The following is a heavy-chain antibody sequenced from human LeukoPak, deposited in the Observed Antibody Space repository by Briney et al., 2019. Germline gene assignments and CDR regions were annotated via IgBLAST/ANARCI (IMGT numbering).Heavy chain of an antibody. CDR1: GFTFSSYG. V-gene: IGHV3-33*01. Sequence: PGGSLRLSCAAPGFTFSSYGMHWVRQAPGKGLEWVAVIWYDGSNKYYADSVKGRFTISRGNSKNTLYLQMNSLRAEDTAVYYCARSPTYYYGMDVWGQGTTVTVSS. CDR2: IWYDGSNK. CDR3: ARSPTYYYGMDV. J-gene: IGHJ6*02.